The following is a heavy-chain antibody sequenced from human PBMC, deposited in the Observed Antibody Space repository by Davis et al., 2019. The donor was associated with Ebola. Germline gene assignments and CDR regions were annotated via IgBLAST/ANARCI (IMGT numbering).Heavy chain of an antibody. J-gene: IGHJ4*02. CDR2: INVAKGNT. CDR3: ARTFVGGWLFDY. CDR1: GYTFSTYA. V-gene: IGHV1-3*01. Sequence: ASVKVSCKTSGYTFSTYAIHWLRQAPGQRLEWMGLINVAKGNTKYSQKFQGRVTMTRDTSAGTAYMEMSSLTSEDTAVYYCARTFVGGWLFDYWGQGTLVAVSS. D-gene: IGHD1-26*01.